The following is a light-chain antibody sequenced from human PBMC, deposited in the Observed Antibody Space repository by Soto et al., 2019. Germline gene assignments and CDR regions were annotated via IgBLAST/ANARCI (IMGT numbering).Light chain of an antibody. CDR2: DAS. Sequence: DIQMTQSPSTLSGSVGDRVTITCRASQTISSWLARYQQKPGKAPKLLIYDASSLESGVPSRFSGSGSGTEFTLTSSSLQPDDFATYYCQQYNSYSRTFGQGTKVDIK. CDR1: QTISSW. V-gene: IGKV1-5*01. J-gene: IGKJ1*01. CDR3: QQYNSYSRT.